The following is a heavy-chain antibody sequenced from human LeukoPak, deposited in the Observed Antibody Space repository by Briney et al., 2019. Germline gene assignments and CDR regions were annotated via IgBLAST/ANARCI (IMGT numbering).Heavy chain of an antibody. CDR1: GFTFSGSA. Sequence: GGSLRLSCAASGFTFSGSAMHWVRQASGKGLEWVGRIRSKTNNYATEYAVPVEGRFTISRDDSKNTLYLQMNSLRAEDTAVYYCAKDPDFWSGYRVYWGQGTLVTVSS. V-gene: IGHV3-73*01. J-gene: IGHJ4*02. CDR2: IRSKTNNYAT. D-gene: IGHD3-3*01. CDR3: AKDPDFWSGYRVY.